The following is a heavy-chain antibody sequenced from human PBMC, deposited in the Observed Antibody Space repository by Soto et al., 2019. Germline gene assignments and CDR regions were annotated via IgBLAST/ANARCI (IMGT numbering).Heavy chain of an antibody. J-gene: IGHJ4*02. V-gene: IGHV3-13*04. CDR1: GCTFSSYD. CDR3: AKAQGGYSYMTLDY. D-gene: IGHD5-18*01. CDR2: IGTAGDT. Sequence: GGPLRLSCAAAGCTFSSYDMQWVRKATGKGLEWVSAIGTAGDTYYADSVKGRFTISRDNSKNTLYLQMNSLRAEDTAVYYCAKAQGGYSYMTLDYWGQGTLVTVSS.